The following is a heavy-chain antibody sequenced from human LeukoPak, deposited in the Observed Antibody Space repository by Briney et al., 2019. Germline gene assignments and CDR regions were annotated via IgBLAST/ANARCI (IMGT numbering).Heavy chain of an antibody. CDR1: GGSISSYY. D-gene: IGHD3-10*01. V-gene: IGHV4-59*01. Sequence: SETLSLTCTVSGGSISSYYWSWIRQPPGKGLEWIGYIYYSGSTNYNPSLKSRVTISVDAPKNQFSLKLSSVTAADTAVYYCARVYGPITMVRGVPRYNWFDPWGQGTLVTVSS. CDR3: ARVYGPITMVRGVPRYNWFDP. J-gene: IGHJ5*02. CDR2: IYYSGST.